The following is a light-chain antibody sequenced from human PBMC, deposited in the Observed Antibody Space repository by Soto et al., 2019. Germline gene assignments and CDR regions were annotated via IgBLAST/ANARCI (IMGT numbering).Light chain of an antibody. V-gene: IGKV3-11*01. CDR2: DAS. J-gene: IGKJ1*01. CDR3: QQRSNWSWT. Sequence: EIVLTQSPATLSLSPGERASLSCRAGQSVSSYLGWYQQKPGLAPRLLIYDASNRATGIPARFSGSGSGTDFTLTISSLEPEDFAVYYCQQRSNWSWTFGQGTKVDIK. CDR1: QSVSSY.